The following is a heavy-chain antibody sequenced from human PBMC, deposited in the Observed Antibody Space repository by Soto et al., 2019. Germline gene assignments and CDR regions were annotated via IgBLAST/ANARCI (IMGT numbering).Heavy chain of an antibody. CDR2: IYWDDDK. D-gene: IGHD3-9*01. CDR1: GFSLSTSGVG. CDR3: AHSEMYYDILTGYSYYFDY. V-gene: IGHV2-5*02. Sequence: QITLKESGPTLVKPTQTLTLTCTFSGFSLSTSGVGVGWSRQPPGKALEWLALIYWDDDKRYSPSLKSRLTITKDTSKNQVVLTMTNMDPVDTATYYCAHSEMYYDILTGYSYYFDYWGQGTLVTVAS. J-gene: IGHJ4*02.